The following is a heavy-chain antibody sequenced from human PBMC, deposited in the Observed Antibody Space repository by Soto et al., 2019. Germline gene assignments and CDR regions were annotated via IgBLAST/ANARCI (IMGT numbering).Heavy chain of an antibody. D-gene: IGHD6-13*01. V-gene: IGHV3-23*01. J-gene: IGHJ2*01. Sequence: GGSLRLSCAASGFTFSSYAMNWVRQAPGKGLEWVSLIGGDGGSTYYADSVRGRFTISRDNSKNTLYMQMNSLRAEDTAIYYCAKAYSSIWSHWYFDLWGLGTLVTVSS. CDR3: AKAYSSIWSHWYFDL. CDR2: IGGDGGST. CDR1: GFTFSSYA.